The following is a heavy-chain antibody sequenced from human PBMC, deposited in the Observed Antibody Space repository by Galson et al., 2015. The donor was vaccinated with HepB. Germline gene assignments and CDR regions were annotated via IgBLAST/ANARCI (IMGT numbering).Heavy chain of an antibody. CDR1: GFTFSNAW. CDR2: IKSKTDGASR. V-gene: IGHV3-15*01. CDR3: TAGVGTSDFDY. Sequence: SLRLSCAASGFTFSNAWMSWVRQAPGKGLEWVGRIKSKTDGASRDLAAPVKGRVTISRDDSKNILYLQMNGLKTEDTGVYYCTAGVGTSDFDYWGRGTLVTVSS. J-gene: IGHJ4*02. D-gene: IGHD1-26*01.